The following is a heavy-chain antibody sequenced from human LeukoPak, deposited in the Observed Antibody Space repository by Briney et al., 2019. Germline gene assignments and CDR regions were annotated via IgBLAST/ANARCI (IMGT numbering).Heavy chain of an antibody. V-gene: IGHV3-66*01. J-gene: IGHJ1*01. D-gene: IGHD3-10*01. CDR3: AKAPSYYGSGSYYNGYFQH. Sequence: PGGSLRLSCAAFGLTVSSSYMSWVRQVPGKGLEWVSVLYSGGDTYYADSVKGRFSISRDNSENTLYLQMNSLRAEDTAVYYCAKAPSYYGSGSYYNGYFQHWGQGTLVTVSS. CDR1: GLTVSSSY. CDR2: LYSGGDT.